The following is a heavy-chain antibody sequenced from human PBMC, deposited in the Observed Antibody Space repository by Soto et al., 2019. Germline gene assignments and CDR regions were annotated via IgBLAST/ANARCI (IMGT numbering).Heavy chain of an antibody. J-gene: IGHJ4*02. CDR2: IFYDGYT. Sequence: PSETQSLTYTVSGDSIRCSPYFWGWIRQPPGKRLEWIGSIFYDGYTLYTPSLRSRVTISVDTSKNQFSLKLASVAAADTAVYYCARGGLRYFDWLSKPLDYWGQGTLVTVSS. D-gene: IGHD3-9*01. CDR1: GDSIRCSPYF. V-gene: IGHV4-39*01. CDR3: ARGGLRYFDWLSKPLDY.